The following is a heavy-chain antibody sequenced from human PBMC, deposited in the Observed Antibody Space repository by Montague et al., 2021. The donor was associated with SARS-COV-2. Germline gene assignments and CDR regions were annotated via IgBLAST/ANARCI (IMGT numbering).Heavy chain of an antibody. D-gene: IGHD1-20*01. CDR1: GGSISGYY. J-gene: IGHJ4*02. CDR2: IYNSGST. V-gene: IGHV4-4*07. Sequence: SETLPLTCTVSGGSISGYYWSWFRQSAGKGLEWIGRIYNSGSTSYNPSLKSRVTMSVDTSKNQFPLKLSSVTAADTAVYYCVRDQGRSNWNYPDYWGQGTLVTVSS. CDR3: VRDQGRSNWNYPDY.